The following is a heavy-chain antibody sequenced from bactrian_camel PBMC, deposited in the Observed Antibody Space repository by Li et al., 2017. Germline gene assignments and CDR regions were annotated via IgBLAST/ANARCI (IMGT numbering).Heavy chain of an antibody. V-gene: IGHV3S53*01. J-gene: IGHJ6*01. CDR1: GDTNSANA. CDR2: AFRGTTTE. D-gene: IGHD6*01. Sequence: HVQLVESGGGSVEAGGSLILSCVIAGDTNSANAMAWYRQAPGKQREWVAAAFRGTTTEYLADNEKGRFTISRDNVKNTVLLQIDNLQPDDAATYYCAARKTPYQCSLALDRFDYWGQGTQVTVS. CDR3: AARKTPYQCSLALDRFDY.